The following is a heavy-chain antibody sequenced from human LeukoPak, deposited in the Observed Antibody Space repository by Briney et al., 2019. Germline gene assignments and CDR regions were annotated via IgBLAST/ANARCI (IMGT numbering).Heavy chain of an antibody. CDR2: ISGNGLQT. Sequence: PGGSLRLSCSSSGFTFSRFAMPWVRHLPGKGLEWVSTISGNGLQTFYADSVKGRFSVSRDNSVNIVYLQMDSLRAHDSALYSCAKDANYLDSSGYFIPFDYWGPGTLVTVSS. J-gene: IGHJ4*02. CDR3: AKDANYLDSSGYFIPFDY. CDR1: GFTFSRFA. D-gene: IGHD3-22*01. V-gene: IGHV3-23*01.